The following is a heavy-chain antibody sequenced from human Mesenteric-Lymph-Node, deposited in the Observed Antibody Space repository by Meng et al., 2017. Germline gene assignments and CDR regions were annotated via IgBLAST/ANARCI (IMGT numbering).Heavy chain of an antibody. J-gene: IGHJ4*02. CDR3: ARRGDGSGYYLDS. V-gene: IGHV3-30*03. CDR1: GFTFSSYG. D-gene: IGHD3-22*01. Sequence: QVQLVESGGGVVQPGRSLRLSCTASGFTFSSYGMHWVRQAPGKGLEWVAVISYAGSNKYYADSVKGRFTISKDNSKSTLYLQMNSLRTEDTAVYYCARRGDGSGYYLDSWGQGTQVTVSS. CDR2: ISYAGSNK.